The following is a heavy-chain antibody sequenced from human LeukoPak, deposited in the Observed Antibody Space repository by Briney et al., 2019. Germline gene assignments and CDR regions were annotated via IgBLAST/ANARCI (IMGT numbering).Heavy chain of an antibody. J-gene: IGHJ4*02. D-gene: IGHD3-22*01. Sequence: GGSLRLSCAASGFTFSSYSMNWVRQAPGKGLEWVSSISSSSSYIYYADSVKGRFTISRDNAKNSLYLQMNSLRAEDTAVYYCAKTLLDSSGYYYAGSDYWGQGILVTVST. CDR2: ISSSSSYI. CDR3: AKTLLDSSGYYYAGSDY. V-gene: IGHV3-21*01. CDR1: GFTFSSYS.